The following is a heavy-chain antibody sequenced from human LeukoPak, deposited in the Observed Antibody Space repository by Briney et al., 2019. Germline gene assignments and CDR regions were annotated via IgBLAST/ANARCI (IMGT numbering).Heavy chain of an antibody. V-gene: IGHV4-38-2*01. CDR2: IYNSGGI. D-gene: IGHD6-6*01. J-gene: IGHJ4*02. CDR1: GYSISSGYY. CDR3: ARSSIAARGTPDY. Sequence: PSETLSLTCAVSGYSISSGYYCGWLRQPPGKVVEGIGSIYNSGGIYYNPSLKSRLTISVDTSKNQFSLKLSPVTAADMAVYYCARSSIAARGTPDYWGQGTLVTVSS.